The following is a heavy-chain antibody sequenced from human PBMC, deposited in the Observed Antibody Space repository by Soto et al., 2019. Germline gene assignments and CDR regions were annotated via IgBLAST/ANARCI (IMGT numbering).Heavy chain of an antibody. J-gene: IGHJ6*02. D-gene: IGHD6-19*01. V-gene: IGHV1-3*01. CDR3: ARLPGIAVAGLFYGMDV. CDR2: INAGNGNT. Sequence: GASVKVSCKASGYTFTSYAMHWVRQAPGQRLEWMGWINAGNGNTKYSQKFQGRVTITRDTSASTAYMELSSLRSEDTAVYYCARLPGIAVAGLFYGMDVWGQGTTVTVSS. CDR1: GYTFTSYA.